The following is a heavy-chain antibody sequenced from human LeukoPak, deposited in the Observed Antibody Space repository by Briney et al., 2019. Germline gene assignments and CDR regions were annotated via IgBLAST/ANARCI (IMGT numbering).Heavy chain of an antibody. CDR1: GGSISSGGYS. V-gene: IGHV4-30-2*01. J-gene: IGHJ4*02. D-gene: IGHD3-3*01. CDR3: AREPTYYDFWSGYYKPLYYFDY. CDR2: INHSGST. Sequence: PSETLSLTCAVSGGSISSGGYSWSWIRQPPGKGLEWIGEINHSGSTNYNPSLKSRVTISVDTSKNQFSLKLSSVTAADTAVYYCAREPTYYDFWSGYYKPLYYFDYWGQGTLVTVSS.